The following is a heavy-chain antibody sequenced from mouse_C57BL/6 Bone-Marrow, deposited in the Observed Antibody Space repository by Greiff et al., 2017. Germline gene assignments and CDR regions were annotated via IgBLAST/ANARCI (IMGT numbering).Heavy chain of an antibody. CDR3: ARPGGDY. V-gene: IGHV1-76*01. CDR1: GYTFTDYY. CDR2: IYPGSGNT. J-gene: IGHJ2*01. Sequence: QVQLQQSGAELVRPGASVKLSCKASGYTFTDYYINWVKQRPGQGLEWIARIYPGSGNTYYNEKFKGKATLTAEKSSSTAYMQLSSLTSEDSAVYFSARPGGDYWGQGTTLTVSS.